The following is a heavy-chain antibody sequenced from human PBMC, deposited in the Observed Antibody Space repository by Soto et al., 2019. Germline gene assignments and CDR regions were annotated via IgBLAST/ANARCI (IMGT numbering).Heavy chain of an antibody. CDR2: IIPIFGTA. CDR3: ARDGYCSGGSCYYDAVDI. D-gene: IGHD2-15*01. V-gene: IGHV1-69*01. Sequence: QVQLVQSGAEVKKPGSSVKVSCKASVGTFISYAISWVRQAPGQGLEGMGGIIPIFGTANYAQKFQGRVTITVDEYTSKAYMELSSLRSEDTAVYYCARDGYCSGGSCYYDAVDIWGQGTMVTVSS. CDR1: VGTFISYA. J-gene: IGHJ3*02.